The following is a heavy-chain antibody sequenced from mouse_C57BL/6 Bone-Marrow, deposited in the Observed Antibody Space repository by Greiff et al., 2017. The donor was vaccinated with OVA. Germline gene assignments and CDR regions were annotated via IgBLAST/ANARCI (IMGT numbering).Heavy chain of an antibody. V-gene: IGHV1-7*01. CDR2: INPSSGYT. CDR3: ARIEETGYAMDY. Sequence: QVQLQQSGAELAKPGASVKLSCKASGYTFTSYWMHWVKQRPGQGLEWIGYINPSSGYTKYNQKFKDKATLTAAKSSSTASMQLSSVTYEDYEVENCARIEETGYAMDYWGQGTSVTVSS. J-gene: IGHJ4*01. CDR1: GYTFTSYW.